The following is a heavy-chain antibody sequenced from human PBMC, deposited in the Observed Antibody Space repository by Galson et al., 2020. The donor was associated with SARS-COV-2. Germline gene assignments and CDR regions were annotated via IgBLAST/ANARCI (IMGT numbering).Heavy chain of an antibody. J-gene: IGHJ1*01. CDR1: GFTFSSYA. CDR3: AKEGGTGWATDYFQH. V-gene: IGHV3-23*01. Sequence: GESLKISCAASGFTFSSYAMAWVRQAPGKGLEWVSLLNHIGDATYYADSVKGRFTISRDNSRNILYLQLNSLRGDDTAVYFCAKEGGTGWATDYFQHWGQGTLVSVSS. D-gene: IGHD6-19*01. CDR2: LNHIGDAT.